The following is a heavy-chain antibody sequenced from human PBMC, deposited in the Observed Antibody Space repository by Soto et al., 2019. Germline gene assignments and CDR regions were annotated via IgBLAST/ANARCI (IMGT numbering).Heavy chain of an antibody. CDR1: GGSISSSNW. CDR3: ARLHYDSSGYYTPDDY. D-gene: IGHD3-22*01. CDR2: IYHSGST. J-gene: IGHJ4*02. V-gene: IGHV4-4*02. Sequence: QVQLQESGPGLVKPSGTLSLTCAVSGGSISSSNWWSWVRQPPGKGLEWIGEIYHSGSTNYNPSLKSRVTISXXKXKXXFSLKRSSVTAADTAVYYCARLHYDSSGYYTPDDYWGQGTLVTVSS.